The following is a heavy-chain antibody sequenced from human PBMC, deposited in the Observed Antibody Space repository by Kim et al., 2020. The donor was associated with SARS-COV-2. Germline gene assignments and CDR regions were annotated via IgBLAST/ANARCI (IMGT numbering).Heavy chain of an antibody. CDR3: ASSAYYYDY. Sequence: YYADSVKGRFTISGDNAKNSLYLKMNTLRDEDTAVYYCASSAYYYDYWGQGTLVTVSS. J-gene: IGHJ4*02. D-gene: IGHD3-16*01. V-gene: IGHV3-48*02.